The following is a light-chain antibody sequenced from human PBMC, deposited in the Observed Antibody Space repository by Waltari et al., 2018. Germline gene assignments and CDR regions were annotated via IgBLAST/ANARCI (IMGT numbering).Light chain of an antibody. V-gene: IGLV2-14*03. Sequence: QSALTQPASLSGSPRQSITISCTGTNSDIGGYNYVSWYQHHSGKAPKLMIFGVSDRPSGVSNRFSGSKSGNTASLTISELQADDEADYYRSSFTSSATWVFGGGTKLTVL. J-gene: IGLJ3*02. CDR1: NSDIGGYNY. CDR3: SSFTSSATWV. CDR2: GVS.